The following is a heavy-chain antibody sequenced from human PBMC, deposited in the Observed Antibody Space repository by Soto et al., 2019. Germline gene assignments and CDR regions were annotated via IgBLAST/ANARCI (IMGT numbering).Heavy chain of an antibody. V-gene: IGHV3-15*01. CDR2: IKSKTDGGTT. D-gene: IGHD4-4*01. Sequence: EVQLVESGGGLVKPGGSLRLSCAASGFTFSNAWMSWVRQSPGKGLEWVGRIKSKTDGGTTDYAAPVKGRFTISRDDSKNTLYLQMNSLKTEDTAVYYCTTALPHDYRDIWGQGTMVTVSS. J-gene: IGHJ3*02. CDR3: TTALPHDYRDI. CDR1: GFTFSNAW.